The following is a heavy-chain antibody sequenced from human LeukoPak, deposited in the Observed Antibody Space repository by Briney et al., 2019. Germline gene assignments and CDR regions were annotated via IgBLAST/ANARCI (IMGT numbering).Heavy chain of an antibody. J-gene: IGHJ3*02. CDR2: IRDDGTDK. D-gene: IGHD6-13*01. V-gene: IGHV3-30*02. CDR3: ARDRSWDGDAFDI. CDR1: GFTFNIHG. Sequence: GGSLRLSCAASGFTFNIHGMHWVRQAPGKGLEWVAFIRDDGTDKYYADSVKGRFTISRDNARNPLYLQMNSLRAEDTAVYYCARDRSWDGDAFDIWGQGTMVTVSS.